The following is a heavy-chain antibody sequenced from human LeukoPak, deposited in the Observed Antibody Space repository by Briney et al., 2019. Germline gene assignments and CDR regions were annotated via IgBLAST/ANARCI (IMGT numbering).Heavy chain of an antibody. Sequence: PGGSLRLSCAASGFTFSSYAMHWVRQAPGKGLEWVAVISYDGSNKYYADSVKGRFTISRDNSKNTLYLQMNSLRAEDTAVYYCARDLAKQWLAPFMAFDIWGQGTMVTVSS. CDR1: GFTFSSYA. CDR2: ISYDGSNK. CDR3: ARDLAKQWLAPFMAFDI. D-gene: IGHD6-19*01. V-gene: IGHV3-30-3*01. J-gene: IGHJ3*02.